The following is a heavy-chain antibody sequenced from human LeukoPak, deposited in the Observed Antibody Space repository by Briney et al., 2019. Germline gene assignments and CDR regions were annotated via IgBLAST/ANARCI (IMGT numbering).Heavy chain of an antibody. CDR2: ISAYNGNT. V-gene: IGHV1-18*01. D-gene: IGHD3-22*01. J-gene: IGHJ4*02. Sequence: ASVKVSCKASGYTFTSYGISWVRQAPGQGLEWMGWISAYNGNTNYAQKLQGRVTMTTDTSTSTAYMELRSLRSDDTAVYYCARDFPIFYDSSGYYFFDYWGXGTLVTVSS. CDR3: ARDFPIFYDSSGYYFFDY. CDR1: GYTFTSYG.